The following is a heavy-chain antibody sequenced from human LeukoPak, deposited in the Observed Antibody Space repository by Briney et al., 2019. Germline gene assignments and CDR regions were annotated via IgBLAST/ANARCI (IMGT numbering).Heavy chain of an antibody. CDR2: IKQDGSEK. J-gene: IGHJ5*01. Sequence: QTGGSLRLSCVASGFTFSSYWMTWVRQAPGKGLEWVANIKQDGSEKNYVDSVKGRFTISRDNAKNSVYLQMNGLRVEDTAVYYCARDRPFTIFGVVILPWGQGTLVTVSS. CDR1: GFTFSSYW. CDR3: ARDRPFTIFGVVILP. D-gene: IGHD3-3*01. V-gene: IGHV3-7*01.